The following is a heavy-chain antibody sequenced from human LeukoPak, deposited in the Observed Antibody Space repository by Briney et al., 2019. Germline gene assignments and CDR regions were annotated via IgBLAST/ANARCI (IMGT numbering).Heavy chain of an antibody. J-gene: IGHJ6*02. CDR2: ISGSGGST. V-gene: IGHV3-23*01. Sequence: GGSLRLSCAASGFTFSSYAMSWVRQAPGKGLEWVSAISGSGGSTYYADSVKGRFTISRDNSKNTLYLQMNSLRAEDTAVYYCAKDRRGGGYYYYGMDVWGQGTTVTVSS. CDR1: GFTFSSYA. CDR3: AKDRRGGGYYYYGMDV. D-gene: IGHD2-15*01.